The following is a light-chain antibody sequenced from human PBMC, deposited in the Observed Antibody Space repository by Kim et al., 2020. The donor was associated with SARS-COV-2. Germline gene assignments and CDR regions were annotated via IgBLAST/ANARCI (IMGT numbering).Light chain of an antibody. CDR3: QSYDSSLSDWV. CDR2: GNS. J-gene: IGLJ3*02. CDR1: SSNIGAGYD. V-gene: IGLV1-40*01. Sequence: QSVLTQPPSVSGAPGQRVTISCTWSSSNIGAGYDVHWYQQLPGTAPKLLIYGNSNRPSGVPYRFSGSKSGTSASLAITGVQAEDEADFYCQSYDSSLSDWVFGGGTQLTVL.